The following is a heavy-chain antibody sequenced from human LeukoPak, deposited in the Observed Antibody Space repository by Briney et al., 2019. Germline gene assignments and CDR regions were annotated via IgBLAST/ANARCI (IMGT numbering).Heavy chain of an antibody. V-gene: IGHV4-61*02. J-gene: IGHJ6*03. CDR1: GGSISSGSFY. CDR3: ARSKSGSYNYYYLDV. D-gene: IGHD1-26*01. CDR2: IYTSGSA. Sequence: SETLSLTCTVSGGSISSGSFYWSWIRQPAGKGLEWIGRIYTSGSANYNPSLKSRVTISVDTSKNQFSLKLSSVMAADTAVYYCARSKSGSYNYYYLDVWGKGTTVTVSS.